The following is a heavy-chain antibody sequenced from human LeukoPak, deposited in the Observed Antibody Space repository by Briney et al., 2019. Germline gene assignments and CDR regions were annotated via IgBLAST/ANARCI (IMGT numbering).Heavy chain of an antibody. CDR1: GFTFSSYW. V-gene: IGHV3-7*01. CDR2: IKQDGSEK. J-gene: IGHJ4*02. Sequence: PGGSLRLSCAASGFTFSSYWMSWVRQAPGKGLEWVANIKQDGSEKYYVDSVKGRFTISRDNAKNSLYLQMNSLRAEDTAVYYCARVATPYYKGLHLEYFDYWGQGTLVTVSS. D-gene: IGHD3-16*01. CDR3: ARVATPYYKGLHLEYFDY.